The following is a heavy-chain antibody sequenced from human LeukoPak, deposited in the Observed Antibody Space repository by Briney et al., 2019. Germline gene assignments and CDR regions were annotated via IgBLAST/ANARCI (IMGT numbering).Heavy chain of an antibody. Sequence: GGSLRLSCAASGFTFSTSAMNWVRQAPRKGLEWVSAISGSGGGTYYADSVKGRFTISRDNSKNTLNLQMNSLRAEDTAVYYCAKDRDSGSYSMVGNFDYWGQGTLVTVSS. J-gene: IGHJ4*02. CDR3: AKDRDSGSYSMVGNFDY. CDR1: GFTFSTSA. CDR2: ISGSGGGT. D-gene: IGHD3-10*01. V-gene: IGHV3-23*01.